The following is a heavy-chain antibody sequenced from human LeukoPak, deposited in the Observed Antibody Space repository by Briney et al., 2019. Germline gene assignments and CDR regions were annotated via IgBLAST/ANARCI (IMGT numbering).Heavy chain of an antibody. D-gene: IGHD3-10*01. CDR1: GFTFSSYA. J-gene: IGHJ4*02. Sequence: GRSLRLSCAASGFTFSSYAIHWVRQAPGKGLEWVAVLSYDGSNEYYADSVKGRFTISRDNSKNTLDLQMNSLRAEDTAVYYCAKMEDRLTLTRGVIIGGDWGQGTLVTVSS. CDR3: AKMEDRLTLTRGVIIGGD. V-gene: IGHV3-30*18. CDR2: LSYDGSNE.